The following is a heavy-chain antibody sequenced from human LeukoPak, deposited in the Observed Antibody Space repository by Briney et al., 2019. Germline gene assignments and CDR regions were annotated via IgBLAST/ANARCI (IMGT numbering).Heavy chain of an antibody. Sequence: GASVKVSCKASGYTFTSYYMHWVRQAPGQGLEWMGIINPSGGSTSYAQKFQGRVTMTRDMSTSTVYMELSSLRSEDTAVYYCARGADIVVVKDAFDIWGQGTMVTVSS. CDR3: ARGADIVVVKDAFDI. V-gene: IGHV1-46*01. CDR2: INPSGGST. D-gene: IGHD2-2*01. J-gene: IGHJ3*02. CDR1: GYTFTSYY.